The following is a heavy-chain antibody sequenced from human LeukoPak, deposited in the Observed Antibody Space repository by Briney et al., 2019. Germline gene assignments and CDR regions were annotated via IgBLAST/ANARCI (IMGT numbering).Heavy chain of an antibody. Sequence: SETLSLTCTVSGGSISSYYWSWIRQPPGRGLEWIGYIYYSGSTNYNPSLKSRVTISVDTSKNQFSLKLSSVTAADTAVYYCARLVTRGYYDSSGRRIDAFDIWGQGTMVTVSS. CDR2: IYYSGST. CDR3: ARLVTRGYYDSSGRRIDAFDI. CDR1: GGSISSYY. J-gene: IGHJ3*02. D-gene: IGHD3-22*01. V-gene: IGHV4-59*01.